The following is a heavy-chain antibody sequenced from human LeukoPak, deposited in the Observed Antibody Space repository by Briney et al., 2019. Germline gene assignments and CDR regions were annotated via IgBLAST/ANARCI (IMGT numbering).Heavy chain of an antibody. V-gene: IGHV4-59*01. J-gene: IGHJ4*02. CDR2: IYYSGST. CDR3: ARGVVIAPQTFDY. Sequence: SETLSLTCTVSGGSISSYYWSWIRQPPGKGLEWIGYIYYSGSTNYNPSLKSRVTISVDTSKNQFSLKLSSVTAADTAVYYCARGVVIAPQTFDYWGQGTLVTVSS. D-gene: IGHD2-21*01. CDR1: GGSISSYY.